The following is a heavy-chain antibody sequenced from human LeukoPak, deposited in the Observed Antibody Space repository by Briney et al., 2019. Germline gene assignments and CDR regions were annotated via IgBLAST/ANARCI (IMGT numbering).Heavy chain of an antibody. CDR3: ARGPHTAMGSVDY. CDR1: GGSFSAYY. D-gene: IGHD5-18*01. V-gene: IGHV4-34*01. CDR2: INHSGST. J-gene: IGHJ4*02. Sequence: ETLSLTCAVYGGSFSAYYWSRIRPPPGKGLEWIGEINHSGSTNYNPSLKSRVTISVDTSKNQFSLRLSSVTAADTAVYYCARGPHTAMGSVDYWGQGTLVTVSS.